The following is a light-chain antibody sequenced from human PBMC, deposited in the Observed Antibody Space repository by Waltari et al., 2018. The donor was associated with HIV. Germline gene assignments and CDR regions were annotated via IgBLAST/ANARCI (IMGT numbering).Light chain of an antibody. CDR2: NNS. Sequence: QSVLTQPPSVSGAPGQRVTISCTGSSSHLGAGYDVNWYQQLPGTAPKLLIYNNSNRPSGVPDRFSGSKSGTSASLAITGLQAEDEADYYCQSYDSSLSGSDVFGTGTKVTVL. CDR3: QSYDSSLSGSDV. CDR1: SSHLGAGYD. J-gene: IGLJ1*01. V-gene: IGLV1-40*01.